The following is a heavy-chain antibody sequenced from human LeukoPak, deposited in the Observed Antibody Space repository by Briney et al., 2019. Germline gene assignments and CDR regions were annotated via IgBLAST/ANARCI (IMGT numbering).Heavy chain of an antibody. D-gene: IGHD1-14*01. J-gene: IGHJ4*02. V-gene: IGHV4-4*02. CDR2: IYHSGST. CDR1: GGSISSSNW. Sequence: SETLSLTCAVSGGSISSSNWWSWVRRPPGKGLEWIGEIYHSGSTNYNPSLKSRVTISVDKSKNQFSLKLSSVTAADTAVYYCASLSMTEGSYYFDYWGQGTLVTVSS. CDR3: ASLSMTEGSYYFDY.